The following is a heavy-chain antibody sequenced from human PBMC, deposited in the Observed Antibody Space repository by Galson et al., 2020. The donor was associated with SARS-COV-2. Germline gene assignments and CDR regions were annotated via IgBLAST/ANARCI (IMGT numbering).Heavy chain of an antibody. Sequence: GESLKISCAASGFTFSSYVMHWVRQAPGKGPEWVAVISSDGSNRYYADSLKGRFTISRDNSKSTLYLQINSLRAEDTALYYCARGGQWELPYYFDFWGQGTLVTVSS. J-gene: IGHJ4*02. V-gene: IGHV3-30*03. CDR1: GFTFSSYV. CDR2: ISSDGSNR. D-gene: IGHD1-26*01. CDR3: ARGGQWELPYYFDF.